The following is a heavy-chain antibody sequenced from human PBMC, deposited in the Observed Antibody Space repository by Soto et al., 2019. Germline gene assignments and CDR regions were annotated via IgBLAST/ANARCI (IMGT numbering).Heavy chain of an antibody. CDR2: IIPIFGTA. D-gene: IGHD3-9*01. V-gene: IGHV1-69*13. CDR1: GGTFSSYA. CDR3: AREYYDILTGYLMDV. Sequence: ASVKVSCKASGGTFSSYAISWVRQAPGQGLEWMGGIIPIFGTANYAQKFQGRVTITADESTSTAYMELSSLRSEDTAVYYCAREYYDILTGYLMDVWGQGTTVTSP. J-gene: IGHJ6*02.